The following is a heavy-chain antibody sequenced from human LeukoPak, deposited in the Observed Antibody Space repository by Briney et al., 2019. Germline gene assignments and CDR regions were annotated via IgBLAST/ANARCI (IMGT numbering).Heavy chain of an antibody. V-gene: IGHV3-21*01. CDR2: VIVPTGSM. Sequence: PEGSLRLSCAASGFTFAAYSMNWVRQAPGKGLEWVSSVIVPTGSMYYGDSVKGRFTISRDNAMNSLYLQMSSLRAEDTAVYYCARDFARTGDYHHFDYWGQGTLVIVSS. CDR1: GFTFAAYS. CDR3: ARDFARTGDYHHFDY. D-gene: IGHD7-27*01. J-gene: IGHJ4*02.